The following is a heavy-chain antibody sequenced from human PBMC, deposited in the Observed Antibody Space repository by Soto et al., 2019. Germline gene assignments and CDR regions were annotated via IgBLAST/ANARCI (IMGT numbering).Heavy chain of an antibody. D-gene: IGHD6-19*01. CDR1: GFSLSTSGVG. CDR3: AHRIAVAATRAFDI. J-gene: IGHJ3*02. CDR2: IYWDDDK. V-gene: IGHV2-5*02. Sequence: QITLKESGPTLVKPTQTLTLTCTFSGFSLSTSGVGVGWIRQPPGKALEWLALIYWDDDKRYSPSLKSRLTSTQDTSKHQVVLTMTNMDPVDTATYYCAHRIAVAATRAFDIWGQGTMVTVSS.